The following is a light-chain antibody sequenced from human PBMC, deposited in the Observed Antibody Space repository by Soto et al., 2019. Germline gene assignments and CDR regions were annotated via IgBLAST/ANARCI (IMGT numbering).Light chain of an antibody. CDR3: AAWDDSLGGHVV. CDR2: RND. V-gene: IGLV1-47*01. CDR1: SSNIGSNL. J-gene: IGLJ2*01. Sequence: QSVLTQSPSASGTPGRRVTISCSGSSSNIGSNLVYWYQQLPGTAPRLLIYRNDQRPSGVPDRFSGSKSGTSASLVISGLQSEDEASYYCAAWDDSLGGHVVFGGGTKVTVL.